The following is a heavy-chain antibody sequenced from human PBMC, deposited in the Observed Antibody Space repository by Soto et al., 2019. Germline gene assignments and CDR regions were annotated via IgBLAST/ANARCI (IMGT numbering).Heavy chain of an antibody. Sequence: SETLSLTCTVSGGSISSYYWSWIRQPPGKGLEWIGYIYYSGSTNYNPSLKSRVTISVDTSKNQFSLKLSSVTAADTAVYYCARAGALSSSWPPTYYYYYYMDVWGKGTTVTVSS. D-gene: IGHD6-13*01. V-gene: IGHV4-59*08. CDR3: ARAGALSSSWPPTYYYYYYMDV. J-gene: IGHJ6*03. CDR1: GGSISSYY. CDR2: IYYSGST.